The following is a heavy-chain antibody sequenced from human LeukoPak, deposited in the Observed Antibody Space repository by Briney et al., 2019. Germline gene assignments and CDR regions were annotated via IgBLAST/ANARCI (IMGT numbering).Heavy chain of an antibody. Sequence: SETLSLTCAVYGGSFSGYYWSWIRQPPGKGLEWIGEINHSGSTNYNPSLKSRVTISVDTSKNQFSLKLSSVTAADTAVYYCARVPTYYDFWSGPRSGWFDYWGQGTLVTVSS. J-gene: IGHJ4*02. CDR2: INHSGST. D-gene: IGHD3-3*01. CDR3: ARVPTYYDFWSGPRSGWFDY. CDR1: GGSFSGYY. V-gene: IGHV4-34*01.